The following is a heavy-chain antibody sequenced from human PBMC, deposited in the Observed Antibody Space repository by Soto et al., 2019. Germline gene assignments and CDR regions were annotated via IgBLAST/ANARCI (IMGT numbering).Heavy chain of an antibody. CDR3: AREKRYCSGGSCWDYYYGMDV. CDR2: TNPSGGST. J-gene: IGHJ6*02. Sequence: GASVKVSCKASGYTFTSYYMHWVRQAPGQGLEWMGITNPSGGSTSYAQKFQGRVTMTRDTSTSTVYMELSSLRSEDTAVYYCAREKRYCSGGSCWDYYYGMDVWGQGTTVTVSS. CDR1: GYTFTSYY. V-gene: IGHV1-46*01. D-gene: IGHD2-15*01.